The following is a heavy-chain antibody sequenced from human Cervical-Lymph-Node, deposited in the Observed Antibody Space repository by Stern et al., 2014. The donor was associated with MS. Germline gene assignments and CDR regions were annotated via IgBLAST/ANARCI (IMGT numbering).Heavy chain of an antibody. Sequence: QLQLQESGPGLVRPSQTLSLTCNVSGGSISSGGYYYNWIRQRQGKGLEWLGYIYYSGISYSNPSLKSRITISVDTSKNRISLNLTSVTAADTAVYFCARHRYGTYFFDSWGQGTLVTVSS. J-gene: IGHJ4*02. CDR1: GGSISSGGYY. CDR2: IYYSGIS. CDR3: ARHRYGTYFFDS. V-gene: IGHV4-31*03. D-gene: IGHD4-17*01.